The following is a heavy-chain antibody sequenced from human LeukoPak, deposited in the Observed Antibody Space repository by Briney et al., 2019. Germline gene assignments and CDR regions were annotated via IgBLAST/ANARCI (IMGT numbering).Heavy chain of an antibody. CDR2: IYPDDSDT. J-gene: IGHJ4*02. D-gene: IGHD4/OR15-4a*01. V-gene: IGHV5-51*01. CDR1: GYRFSTYW. CDR3: ARLLTTYFGF. Sequence: GESLKISCKGSGYRFSTYWIAWVRQMPGKGLEYMGVIYPDDSDTIYSPSFQGQVTISVDRPISTAYLQWSSLNVSDTAVYFCARLLTTYFGFWGQGALVTVS.